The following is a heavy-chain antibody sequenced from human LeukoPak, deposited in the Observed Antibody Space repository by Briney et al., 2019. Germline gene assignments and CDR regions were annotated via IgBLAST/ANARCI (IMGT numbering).Heavy chain of an antibody. V-gene: IGHV4-34*01. CDR3: ARHFGYSSSSYYFDY. CDR1: GGSFSGYY. D-gene: IGHD6-13*01. J-gene: IGHJ4*02. CDR2: INHSGST. Sequence: SETLSLTCAVYGGSFSGYYWSWIRQPPGKGLEWIGEINHSGSTNHNPSLKSRVTISVDTSKNQFSLKLSSVTAADTAVYYCARHFGYSSSSYYFDYWGQGTLVTVSS.